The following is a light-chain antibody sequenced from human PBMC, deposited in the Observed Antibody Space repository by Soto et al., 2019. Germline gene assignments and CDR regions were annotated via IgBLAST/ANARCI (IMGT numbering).Light chain of an antibody. J-gene: IGLJ1*01. V-gene: IGLV1-40*01. CDR2: GNS. CDR3: QSYDSSLSCV. CDR1: RSNIGAGYD. Sequence: QSVLTQPPSVSGVPGQRVTISGTGSRSNIGAGYDVHWYQQLPGTAPKLLIYGNSNRPSGVPDRFSGSKSGTSASLAITGLQAEDEADYYCQSYDSSLSCVFGTGTKLTVL.